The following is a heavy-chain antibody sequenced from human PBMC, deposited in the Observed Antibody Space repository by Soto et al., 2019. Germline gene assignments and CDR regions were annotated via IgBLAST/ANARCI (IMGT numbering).Heavy chain of an antibody. D-gene: IGHD2-15*01. J-gene: IGHJ6*02. CDR1: GYTFTSYA. Sequence: QVQLVQSGAEEKKPGASVKVSCKASGYTFTSYAMHWVRQAPGQRLEWMGWINAGNGNTKYSQEFQGRVTITRDTSASTAYMELSSLRSEDTAVYYCASSYCSGGSCYDYYYGMDVWGQGTTVTVSS. CDR2: INAGNGNT. V-gene: IGHV1-3*05. CDR3: ASSYCSGGSCYDYYYGMDV.